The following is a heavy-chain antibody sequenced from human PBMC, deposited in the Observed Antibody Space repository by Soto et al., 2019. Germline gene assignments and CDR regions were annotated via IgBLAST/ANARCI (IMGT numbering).Heavy chain of an antibody. Sequence: QVQLVQSVTEVRKPGSSVKVSSKASGGTFRNYPINWVRQAPGQGLEWMGSIFPLTDIPDYAQNFQARLTISADKSTSTAYMELSSLTSDDTAMYFCARGPLVVLNYFESWGQGTLVTVSS. V-gene: IGHV1-69*02. CDR1: GGTFRNYP. J-gene: IGHJ4*02. CDR3: ARGPLVVLNYFES. CDR2: IFPLTDIP.